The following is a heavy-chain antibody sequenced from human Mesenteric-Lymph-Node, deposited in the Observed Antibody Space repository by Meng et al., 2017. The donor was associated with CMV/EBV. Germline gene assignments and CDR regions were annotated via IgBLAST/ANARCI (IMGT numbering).Heavy chain of an antibody. Sequence: GGSLRLSCAASGFAFSTYWMHWVRQAPGKGPVWVSRIYSDGSSTNYADSVRGRFTISRDNAKNSLYLQMSSLRADDTAVYYCARLYCTSTSCYRGWFDPWGQGTLVTVSS. V-gene: IGHV3-74*01. J-gene: IGHJ5*02. CDR3: ARLYCTSTSCYRGWFDP. CDR1: GFAFSTYW. CDR2: IYSDGSST. D-gene: IGHD2-2*01.